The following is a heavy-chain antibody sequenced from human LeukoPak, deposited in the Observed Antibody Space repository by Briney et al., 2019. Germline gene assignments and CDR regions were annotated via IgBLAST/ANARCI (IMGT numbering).Heavy chain of an antibody. D-gene: IGHD1-26*01. V-gene: IGHV1-18*01. CDR2: ISGYSGNT. J-gene: IGHJ4*02. CDR1: GYTFTSYN. CDR3: ARGTRVGATTEFDY. Sequence: GASVKVSCKASGYTFTSYNIGWVRQAPGQGLEWMGWISGYSGNTNYAQKFQGRVTITADESTSTAYMELSSLRSEDTAVYYCARGTRVGATTEFDYWGQGTLVTVSS.